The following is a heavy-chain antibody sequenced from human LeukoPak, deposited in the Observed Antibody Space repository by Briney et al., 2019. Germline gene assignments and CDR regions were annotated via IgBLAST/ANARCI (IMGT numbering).Heavy chain of an antibody. CDR3: ARTPPQYSSGWYFDY. CDR1: GFTFSSYA. J-gene: IGHJ4*02. V-gene: IGHV3-30*04. Sequence: GRSLRLSCAASGFTFSSYAMHWVRQAPGKGLEWVAVISYDGSNKYYADSVKGRFTISRDNSKNTLYLQMSSLRAEDTAVYYCARTPPQYSSGWYFDYWGQGTLVTVSS. CDR2: ISYDGSNK. D-gene: IGHD6-19*01.